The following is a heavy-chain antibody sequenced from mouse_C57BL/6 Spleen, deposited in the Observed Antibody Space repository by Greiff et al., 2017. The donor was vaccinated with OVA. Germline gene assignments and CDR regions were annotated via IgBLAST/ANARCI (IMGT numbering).Heavy chain of an antibody. J-gene: IGHJ2*01. CDR1: GFNFKNTY. V-gene: IGHV14-3*01. CDR3: ARDHGSSLDY. Sequence: EVQGVESVAELVRPGASVKLSCTASGFNFKNTYMHWVKQRPEQGLEWIGRIDPANGNTKYAPKFQGKATITADTSSNTAYLQLSSLTSEDTAIYYCARDHGSSLDYWGQGTTLTVSS. CDR2: IDPANGNT. D-gene: IGHD1-1*01.